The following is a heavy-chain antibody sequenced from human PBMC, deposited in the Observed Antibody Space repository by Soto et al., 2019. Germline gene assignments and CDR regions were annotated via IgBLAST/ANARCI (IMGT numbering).Heavy chain of an antibody. CDR3: AKDNDGGNSGRYFQY. CDR2: ISYDGSNK. D-gene: IGHD2-21*02. J-gene: IGHJ1*01. CDR1: GFTFSSYG. V-gene: IGHV3-30*18. Sequence: GGSLRLSCAASGFTFSSYGMHWVRQAPGKGLEWVAVISYDGSNKYYADSVKGRFTISRDNSKNTLYLQMNSLRAEDTAVYYCAKDNDGGNSGRYFQYWGQGTLVTVSS.